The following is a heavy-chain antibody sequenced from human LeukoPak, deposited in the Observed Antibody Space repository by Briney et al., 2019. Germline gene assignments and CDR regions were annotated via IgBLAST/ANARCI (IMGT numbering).Heavy chain of an antibody. V-gene: IGHV4-61*02. D-gene: IGHD2/OR15-2a*01. CDR2: IYTSGST. J-gene: IGHJ4*02. CDR3: TRGNNN. Sequence: SQTLSLTCTVSGGSISSGRYYGRWIRQPAGKGLEWIVRIYTSGSTNYTPSLKSRVTISVDTSKNQFSLKLSSVTAADTAVYYCTRGNNNWGQGTLVTVSS. CDR1: GGSISSGRYY.